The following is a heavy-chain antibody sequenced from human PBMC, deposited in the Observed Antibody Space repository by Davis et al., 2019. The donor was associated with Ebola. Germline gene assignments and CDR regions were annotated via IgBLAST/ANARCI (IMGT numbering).Heavy chain of an antibody. D-gene: IGHD3-22*01. V-gene: IGHV3-23*01. J-gene: IGHJ4*02. Sequence: GESLKISCAASGFTFSSYAMSWVRQAPGKGLEWVSAISGSGGSTYYADSVKGRFTISRDNSKNTLYLQMNSLRAEDTAVYYCAKAYATYYYDSSGYYAPWGIDYWGQGTLVTVSS. CDR1: GFTFSSYA. CDR3: AKAYATYYYDSSGYYAPWGIDY. CDR2: ISGSGGST.